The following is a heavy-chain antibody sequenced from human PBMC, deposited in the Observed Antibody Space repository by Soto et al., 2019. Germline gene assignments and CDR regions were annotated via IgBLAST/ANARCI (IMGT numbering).Heavy chain of an antibody. J-gene: IGHJ3*01. CDR2: IIPMFGTP. CDR3: ARDFAAAPFKTDAVDL. Sequence: QVQLVQSGAEVKKPGSSVKVSCKASGGTFRNYAISWVRQAPGQGPEWMGGIIPMFGTPNYAQKFLGRVTITADEITSTAYLELRRLRSEDTALYYCARDFAAAPFKTDAVDLWGQGTMVTVSS. D-gene: IGHD6-13*01. V-gene: IGHV1-69*01. CDR1: GGTFRNYA.